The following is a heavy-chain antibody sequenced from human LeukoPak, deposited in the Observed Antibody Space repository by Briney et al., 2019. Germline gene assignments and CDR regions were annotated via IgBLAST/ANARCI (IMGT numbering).Heavy chain of an antibody. V-gene: IGHV4-4*07. CDR3: ARGAPYYYGSGSYQDY. CDR1: GGSISSYY. CDR2: IYTSGST. Sequence: SETLSLTCTVSGGSISSYYWSWIRQPAGKGLEWIGRIYTSGSTNYNPSLKSRVTISVDTSKNQFSLKLSSVTAADTAVYYCARGAPYYYGSGSYQDYWGQGTLVTVSS. J-gene: IGHJ4*02. D-gene: IGHD3-10*01.